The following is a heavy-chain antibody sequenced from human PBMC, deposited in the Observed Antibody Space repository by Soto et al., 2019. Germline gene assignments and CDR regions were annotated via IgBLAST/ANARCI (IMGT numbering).Heavy chain of an antibody. J-gene: IGHJ2*01. CDR1: GFTFSSYA. V-gene: IGHV3-30-3*01. Sequence: QVQRVESGGGVVQPGRSLRLSCAASGFTFSSYAMHWVRQAPGKGLEWVAVISYDGSNKYYAASVNGRFTISRDNSKNTLYLQMNSLRAEDTAVYYCARPLWRDDYNWGYFDLWGRGTLVTVSS. D-gene: IGHD4-4*01. CDR2: ISYDGSNK. CDR3: ARPLWRDDYNWGYFDL.